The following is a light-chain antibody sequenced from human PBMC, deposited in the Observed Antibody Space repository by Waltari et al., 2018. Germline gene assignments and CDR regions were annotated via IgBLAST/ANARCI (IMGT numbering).Light chain of an antibody. CDR1: QNININ. Sequence: EIVMTQSQATLSVSPGEGATLSCRASQNININLAWDQQQPGQTPRLLIYGASTRALGSPARFSGSGSGTEFTLTISSLQSEDFALYYCQQYNNWPPWTFGQGTKVEIK. J-gene: IGKJ1*01. CDR3: QQYNNWPPWT. V-gene: IGKV3D-15*01. CDR2: GAS.